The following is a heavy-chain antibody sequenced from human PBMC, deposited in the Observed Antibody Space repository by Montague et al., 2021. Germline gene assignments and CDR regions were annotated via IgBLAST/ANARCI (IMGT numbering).Heavy chain of an antibody. CDR1: GYNFADYW. D-gene: IGHD6-19*01. CDR3: ARSGGGWYX. V-gene: IGHV5-51*01. J-gene: IGHJ4*02. CDR2: IYPGDSDT. Sequence: QSGAEVKKSGESLQISCRGSGYNFADYWVGWVRQMPGKGLEWMGIIYPGDSDTKYSPSLQGQVTISVDKSINTAFLQWSRLKASDTATYYCARSGGGWYXWGQGTLVTVSS.